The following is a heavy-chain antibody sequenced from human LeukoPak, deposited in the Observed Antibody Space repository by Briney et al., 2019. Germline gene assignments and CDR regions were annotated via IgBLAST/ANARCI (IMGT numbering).Heavy chain of an antibody. V-gene: IGHV4-59*08. Sequence: SETLSLTCTVSGGSISTYFWSWIRQPPGKRLEWIGHVYFSGSTNYNPSLESRVTISVDTSKNQFSLTLSSVTAADTAVYYCARHKSSGSYPPDYWGQGILVTVSS. D-gene: IGHD3-22*01. CDR3: ARHKSSGSYPPDY. CDR1: GGSISTYF. CDR2: VYFSGST. J-gene: IGHJ4*02.